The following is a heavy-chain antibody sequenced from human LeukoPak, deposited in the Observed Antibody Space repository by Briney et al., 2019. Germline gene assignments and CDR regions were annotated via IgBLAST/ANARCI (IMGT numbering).Heavy chain of an antibody. D-gene: IGHD6-19*01. Sequence: PGGSLRLSCAASGFTVSSNYMSWVRQAPGKGLEWVSVIYSGGSTYYADSVKGRFTISRDNSKNTLYLQMNSLRAEDTAVYYCATPDYYSSGCYWGQGTLVTVSS. CDR2: IYSGGST. V-gene: IGHV3-53*01. CDR1: GFTVSSNY. CDR3: ATPDYYSSGCY. J-gene: IGHJ4*02.